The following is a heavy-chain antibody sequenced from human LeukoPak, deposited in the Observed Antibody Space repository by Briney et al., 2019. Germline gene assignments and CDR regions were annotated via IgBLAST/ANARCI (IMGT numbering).Heavy chain of an antibody. Sequence: SQTLSLTCDISGDSVSGNRVAWNWIRQSPSRGLEWLGRTYYRSKWYNDYAVSVKSRITINPDTSKNQFSLHLNSVTPEDTAVYFRAREFCGSLPGGFDTWGQGPLVTVSS. CDR3: AREFCGSLPGGFDT. V-gene: IGHV6-1*01. CDR1: GDSVSGNRVA. CDR2: TYYRSKWYN. D-gene: IGHD3-16*01. J-gene: IGHJ3*02.